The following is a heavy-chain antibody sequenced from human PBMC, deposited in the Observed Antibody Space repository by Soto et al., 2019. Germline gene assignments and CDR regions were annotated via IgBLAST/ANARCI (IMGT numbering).Heavy chain of an antibody. D-gene: IGHD3-22*01. CDR1: GGSISSGGYS. CDR2: IYHSGST. V-gene: IGHV4-30-2*01. J-gene: IGHJ4*02. CDR3: ARRGYYYDSSGYPSVWY. Sequence: SETLSLTCAVSGGSISSGGYSWSWIRQPPGKGLEWIGYIYHSGSTYYNPSLKSRVTISVDRSKNQFSLKLSSVTAADTAVYYCARRGYYYDSSGYPSVWYWGQGTLVTVSS.